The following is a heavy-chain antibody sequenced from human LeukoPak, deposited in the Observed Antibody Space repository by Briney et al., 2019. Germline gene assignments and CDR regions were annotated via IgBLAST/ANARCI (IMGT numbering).Heavy chain of an antibody. J-gene: IGHJ4*02. CDR3: ARRGSSGWFDY. D-gene: IGHD6-19*01. CDR2: IYYTGTT. Sequence: SETLSLTCTVSGGSISSYYWGWIRQPPGKGLEWIGHIYYTGTTNYNSYLQSRVTMSVDTSKNQFSLRLSAVTAADTAVYYCARRGSSGWFDYWGQGILVTVSS. V-gene: IGHV4-59*08. CDR1: GGSISSYY.